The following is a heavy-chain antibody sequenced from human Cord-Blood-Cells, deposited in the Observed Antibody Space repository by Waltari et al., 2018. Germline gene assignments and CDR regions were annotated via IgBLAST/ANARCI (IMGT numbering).Heavy chain of an antibody. Sequence: QVQLQESGPGLVKPSGTLSPTCAVSGGSISSSNWCSWVRQTPGKGLEWIGEIYHSGSTNYNPSLKSRVTISVDXSKNQFSLKLSSVTAADTAVXYCARADIRIXVRGXIDPWXQXTLVXVXS. J-gene: IGHJ5*02. CDR2: IYHSGST. CDR1: GGSISSSNW. V-gene: IGHV4-4*02. D-gene: IGHD3-10*01. CDR3: ARADIRIXVRGXIDP.